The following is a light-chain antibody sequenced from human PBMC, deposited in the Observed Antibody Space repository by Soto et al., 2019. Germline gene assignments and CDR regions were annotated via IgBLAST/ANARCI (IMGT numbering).Light chain of an antibody. CDR2: EVS. CDR1: SSDVGGYNY. V-gene: IGLV2-14*01. Sequence: ALTQPASVSGSPGQSITISCTGTSSDVGGYNYVSWYQQHPGKAPKLMIYEVSNRPSGVSNRFSGSKSGNTASLTISGLQAEDEADYYCSSYTSSSLGVFGGGTKVTVL. CDR3: SSYTSSSLGV. J-gene: IGLJ2*01.